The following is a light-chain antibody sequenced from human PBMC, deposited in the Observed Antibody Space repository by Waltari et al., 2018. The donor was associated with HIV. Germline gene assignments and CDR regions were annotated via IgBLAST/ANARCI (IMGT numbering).Light chain of an antibody. V-gene: IGLV2-14*01. CDR3: SSYTSSSTLV. CDR2: EVS. J-gene: IGLJ1*01. CDR1: SSDVGGYNY. Sequence: QSALTQPASVSGSPGQSITISCTGTSSDVGGYNYVYWYQQHPGKAPKLMIYEVSNRPSGVSNLFSGSKSGNTASLTISGLQAEDEADYYCSSYTSSSTLVFGTGTKVTVL.